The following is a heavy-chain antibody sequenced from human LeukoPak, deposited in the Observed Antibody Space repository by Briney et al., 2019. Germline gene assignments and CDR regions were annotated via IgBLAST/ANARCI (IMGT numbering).Heavy chain of an antibody. Sequence: PSQTLSLTCTVSGGSISSGDYYWSWIRQPPGKGLEWIGYIYYSGSTYYNPSLKSRVTISVDTSKNQFSLKLSSVTAADTAVYYFARGGGIAAREGYWGQGTLVTVSS. J-gene: IGHJ4*02. CDR2: IYYSGST. D-gene: IGHD6-6*01. CDR1: GGSISSGDYY. V-gene: IGHV4-30-4*08. CDR3: ARGGGIAAREGY.